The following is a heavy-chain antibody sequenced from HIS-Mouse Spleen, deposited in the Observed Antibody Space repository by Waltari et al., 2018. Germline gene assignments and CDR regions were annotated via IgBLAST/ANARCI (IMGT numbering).Heavy chain of an antibody. CDR3: AREIPYSSSWYDWYFDL. CDR2: IYYSGST. D-gene: IGHD6-13*01. Sequence: ESGPALVKPTQTLTLTCTFSGFALSTSGMCVSWIRQPPGKALEWIGSIYYSGSTYYNPSLKSRVTISVDTSKNQFSLKLSSVTAADTAVYYCAREIPYSSSWYDWYFDLWGRGTLVTVSS. V-gene: IGHV4-39*07. CDR1: GFALSTSGMC. J-gene: IGHJ2*01.